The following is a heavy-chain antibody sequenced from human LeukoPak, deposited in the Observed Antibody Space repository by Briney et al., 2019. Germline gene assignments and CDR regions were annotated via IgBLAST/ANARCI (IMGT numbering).Heavy chain of an antibody. CDR2: ISAYNGNT. V-gene: IGHV1-18*01. CDR3: ARLLDTAMVTSYWFDP. D-gene: IGHD5-18*01. CDR1: GYTFTSYG. Sequence: ASVKVSCKASGYTFTSYGISWVRQAPGQGLEWMGWISAYNGNTNYAQKLQGRVTMTTDTSTSTAYMELRSLRSGDTAVYYCARLLDTAMVTSYWFDPWGQGTLVTVSS. J-gene: IGHJ5*02.